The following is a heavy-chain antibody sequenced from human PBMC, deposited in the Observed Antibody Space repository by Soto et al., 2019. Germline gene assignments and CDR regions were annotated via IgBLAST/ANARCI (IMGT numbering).Heavy chain of an antibody. Sequence: SETLSLTCTVSGGSISSYCWSWIRQPPGKGLEWIGYIYYSGSTNYNPSLKSRVTISVDTSKNQFSLKLSSVTAADTAVYYCARDGEGSGSYYLDAFDIWGQGTMVTVSS. CDR1: GGSISSYC. CDR2: IYYSGST. J-gene: IGHJ3*02. CDR3: ARDGEGSGSYYLDAFDI. V-gene: IGHV4-59*01. D-gene: IGHD3-10*01.